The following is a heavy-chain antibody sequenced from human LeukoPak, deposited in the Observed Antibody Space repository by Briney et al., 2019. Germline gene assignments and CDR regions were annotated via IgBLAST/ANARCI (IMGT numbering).Heavy chain of an antibody. CDR3: ARDLGVIVHPSDY. D-gene: IGHD3-16*02. Sequence: GGSLRLSCAASGFTFSSYSMNWVRQAPGKGLEWVSSISSSSYIYYADSVKGRFTISRDNAKNSLYLQMSSLRAGDTALYYCARDLGVIVHPSDYWGQGTLVTVSS. J-gene: IGHJ4*02. V-gene: IGHV3-21*01. CDR1: GFTFSSYS. CDR2: ISSSSYI.